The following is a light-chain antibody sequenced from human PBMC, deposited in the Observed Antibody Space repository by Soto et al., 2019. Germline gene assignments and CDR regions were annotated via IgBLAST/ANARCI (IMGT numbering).Light chain of an antibody. CDR1: QSISSW. V-gene: IGKV1-5*03. Sequence: DIQMTQSPSTLSASVGDRVTITCRASQSISSWLAWYQQKPGKAPNLLICKASSLESGVPSRFSGSGSGTEFTLTISSLQPDDFATYYCQQYKGFWTFGQGTKVDI. CDR3: QQYKGFWT. J-gene: IGKJ1*01. CDR2: KAS.